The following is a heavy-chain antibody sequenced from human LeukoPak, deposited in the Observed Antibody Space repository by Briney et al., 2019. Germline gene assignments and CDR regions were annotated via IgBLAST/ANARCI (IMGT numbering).Heavy chain of an antibody. V-gene: IGHV4-39*01. CDR1: GGSISSSSYY. Sequence: SETLSLTCTVSGGSISSSSYYWGWVRQPPGKGLEWIGSIYYSGTTYYNPSLKSRVTISVDTSKNQFSLRLSSVTAADTAVYYCARLPGTNWMGEYYFDYWGQGTLVTVSS. CDR3: ARLPGTNWMGEYYFDY. J-gene: IGHJ4*02. D-gene: IGHD3-16*01. CDR2: IYYSGTT.